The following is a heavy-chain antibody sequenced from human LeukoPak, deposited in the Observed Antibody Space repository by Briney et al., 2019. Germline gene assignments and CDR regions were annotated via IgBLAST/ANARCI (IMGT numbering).Heavy chain of an antibody. CDR2: IYYSGST. D-gene: IGHD2-2*01. CDR1: GYSISSGYY. Sequence: SETLSLTCTVSGYSISSGYYWGWIRQPPGRGLEWIGSIYYSGSTYYNPSLKSRVTISVDTSKNQFSLKLSSVTAADTAVYYCARGSLVVPAVFDYWGQGTLVTVSS. CDR3: ARGSLVVPAVFDY. V-gene: IGHV4-38-2*02. J-gene: IGHJ4*02.